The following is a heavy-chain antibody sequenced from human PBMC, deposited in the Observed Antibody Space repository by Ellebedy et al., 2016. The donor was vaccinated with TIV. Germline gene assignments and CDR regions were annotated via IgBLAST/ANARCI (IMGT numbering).Heavy chain of an antibody. CDR3: ARDGDRYSSCPTY. CDR2: ISYDGSNK. V-gene: IGHV3-30-3*01. Sequence: GESLKISCAASGFTFSNAWMHWVRQAPGKGLEWVAVISYDGSNKYYADSVKGRFTISRDNAKNTLYLQMNSLRAEDTAVYYCARDGDRYSSCPTYWGQGTLVTVSS. CDR1: GFTFSNAW. J-gene: IGHJ4*02. D-gene: IGHD6-13*01.